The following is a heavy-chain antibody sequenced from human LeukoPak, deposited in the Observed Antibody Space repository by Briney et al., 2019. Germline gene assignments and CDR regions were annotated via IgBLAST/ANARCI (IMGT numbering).Heavy chain of an antibody. J-gene: IGHJ3*02. CDR3: ARGRYCSADICSGGDAFDI. CDR1: GGSINNYY. Sequence: SETLSLTCTVSGGSINNYYWSWIRQPAGEGLEWVWRIYTRGSTYYNPSLKSRVTMSVDTSKNQFYMKLSSVTAADTAVYYCARGRYCSADICSGGDAFDIWGQGTMVSVSS. D-gene: IGHD2-15*01. V-gene: IGHV4-4*07. CDR2: IYTRGST.